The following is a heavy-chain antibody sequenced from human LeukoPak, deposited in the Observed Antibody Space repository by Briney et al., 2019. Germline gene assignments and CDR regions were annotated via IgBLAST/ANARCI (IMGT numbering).Heavy chain of an antibody. CDR3: ARGRVVVVVAARMANWFDP. CDR1: GFTFSSYS. J-gene: IGHJ5*02. CDR2: ISSSSSYI. Sequence: GGSLRLSCAASGFTFSSYSMNWVRQAPGKGLEWVSSISSSSSYIYYADSVKGRFTISRDNATNSLYLQMNSLRAEDTAVYYCARGRVVVVVAARMANWFDPWGQGTLVTVSS. D-gene: IGHD2-15*01. V-gene: IGHV3-21*01.